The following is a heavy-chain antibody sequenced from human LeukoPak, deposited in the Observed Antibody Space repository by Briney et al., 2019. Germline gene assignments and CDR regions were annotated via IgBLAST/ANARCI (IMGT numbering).Heavy chain of an antibody. Sequence: GGSLRLSCAASAFTFSNHGMNWVRQAPGKGLQWVSGISPRGDITYYADSVKGRFTISRDNSKNTLYLEVISLTAEGTAVYYCAKDDAWLQFGEWSQGTLVTVSS. CDR1: AFTFSNHG. CDR2: ISPRGDIT. D-gene: IGHD3-10*01. CDR3: AKDDAWLQFGE. V-gene: IGHV3-23*01. J-gene: IGHJ4*02.